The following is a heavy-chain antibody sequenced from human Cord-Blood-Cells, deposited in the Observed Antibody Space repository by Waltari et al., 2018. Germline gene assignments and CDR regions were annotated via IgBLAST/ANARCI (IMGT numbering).Heavy chain of an antibody. D-gene: IGHD3-22*01. CDR1: GGSISSSSYY. J-gene: IGHJ4*02. Sequence: QLQLQESGPGLVKPSETLSLTCTVSGGSISSSSYYWGWIRQPPGKGLEWIGSIYYSGSTYYNPSLNGSVTISVDTSKIHFSLKFSPVTAADTAVYYCARPGADYYDSSGYLYYFDYWGQGTLVTVSS. CDR3: ARPGADYYDSSGYLYYFDY. V-gene: IGHV4-39*02. CDR2: IYYSGST.